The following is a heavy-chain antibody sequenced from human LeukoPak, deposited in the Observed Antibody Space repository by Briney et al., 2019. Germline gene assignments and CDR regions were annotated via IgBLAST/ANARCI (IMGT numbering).Heavy chain of an antibody. CDR3: ATGEVGYYYYYMDV. CDR1: GYTFTSYG. Sequence: GASVKVSCKASGYTFTSYGISWVRQAPGQGLEWMGWISAYNGNTNYAQKLQGRVTMTTDTSTSTAYMELSSLRSEDTAVYYCATGEVGYYYYYMDVWGKGTTVTISS. D-gene: IGHD3-10*01. CDR2: ISAYNGNT. J-gene: IGHJ6*03. V-gene: IGHV1-18*01.